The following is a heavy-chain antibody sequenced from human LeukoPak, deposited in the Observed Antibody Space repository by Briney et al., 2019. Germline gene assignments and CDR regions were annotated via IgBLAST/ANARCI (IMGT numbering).Heavy chain of an antibody. CDR2: IYHSGST. CDR3: ARSLDWNYGAYYYYYMDV. V-gene: IGHV4-38-2*01. J-gene: IGHJ6*03. D-gene: IGHD1-7*01. Sequence: SETLSLTCAVSGHSISSGYYWGWIRQPPGKGLEWIGYIYHSGSTYYNPSLKSRVTISVDTSKNQFSLKLSSVTAADTAVYYCARSLDWNYGAYYYYYMDVWGKGTTVTVSS. CDR1: GHSISSGYY.